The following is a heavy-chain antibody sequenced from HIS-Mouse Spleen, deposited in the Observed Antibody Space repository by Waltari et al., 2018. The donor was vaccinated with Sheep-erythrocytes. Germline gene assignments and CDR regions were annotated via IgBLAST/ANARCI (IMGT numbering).Heavy chain of an antibody. CDR1: GYSISSGYY. CDR3: ARDASSSSFDY. V-gene: IGHV4-38-2*02. Sequence: QVQLQESGLGLVKPSETLSLTCTVSGYSISSGYYWGWIRQPPGKGLEWIGSIHHSGGTYYNPSLKSRVTISVDTSKNQFSLKLSSVTAADTAVYYCARDASSSSFDYWGQGTLVTVSS. CDR2: IHHSGGT. J-gene: IGHJ4*02. D-gene: IGHD6-6*01.